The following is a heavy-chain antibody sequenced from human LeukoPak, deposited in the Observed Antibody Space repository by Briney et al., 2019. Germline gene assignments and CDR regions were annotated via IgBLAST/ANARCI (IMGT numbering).Heavy chain of an antibody. Sequence: GASVKVSCMASGYTFTGYYMHWVRQAPGQGLEWMGWINPNSGGINYAQKFQGRVTMTRDTSISTAYMALSRLRSDDTAVYYCARVTAAAGTTLGYWGQGTLVTVSS. CDR1: GYTFTGYY. CDR3: ARVTAAAGTTLGY. D-gene: IGHD6-13*01. CDR2: INPNSGGI. J-gene: IGHJ4*02. V-gene: IGHV1-2*02.